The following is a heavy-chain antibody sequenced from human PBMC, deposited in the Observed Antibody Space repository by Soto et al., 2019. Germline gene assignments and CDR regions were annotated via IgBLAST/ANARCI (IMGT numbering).Heavy chain of an antibody. CDR3: AKVGYCSSVNPPCRNWFDP. CDR1: GYTFTSYG. CDR2: ISAYNGNT. V-gene: IGHV1-18*01. J-gene: IGHJ5*02. D-gene: IGHD2-2*01. Sequence: QVQLVQSGAEVKKPGASVKVSCKASGYTFTSYGISWVRQAPGQGREWMGWISAYNGNTNYAQKLKGRGTMTTDTPTSTAYMELRSVRSDDTAVYYCAKVGYCSSVNPPCRNWFDPWGQGTLVTVSS.